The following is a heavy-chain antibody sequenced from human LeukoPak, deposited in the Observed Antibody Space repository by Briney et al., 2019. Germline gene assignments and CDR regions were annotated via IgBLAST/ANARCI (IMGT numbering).Heavy chain of an antibody. Sequence: SETLSLTCTVSGGSLSSYYWIWIRGPAGEGREWIGRIYTSGSTNYNPSLKRRVTMSVDTSKNQFSLKLSSVTAADTAVYYCARLLPGIAAAGTGSDYWGQGTLVTVSS. V-gene: IGHV4-4*07. J-gene: IGHJ4*02. CDR2: IYTSGST. D-gene: IGHD6-13*01. CDR1: GGSLSSYY. CDR3: ARLLPGIAAAGTGSDY.